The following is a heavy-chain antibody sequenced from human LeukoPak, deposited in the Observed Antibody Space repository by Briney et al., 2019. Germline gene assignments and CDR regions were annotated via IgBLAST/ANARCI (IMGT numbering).Heavy chain of an antibody. CDR2: IYYIGST. D-gene: IGHD3-16*01. CDR1: GGSLSSYY. Sequence: SETLSLTCTVSGGSLSSYYWSWIRQPPGKGLEWIGYIYYIGSTNYNPSLKSRVTISVDTSKNQFSLKLSSVTAADTAVYYCARVIYDYAREAYYYYYMDVWGKGTTVTISS. V-gene: IGHV4-59*01. CDR3: ARVIYDYAREAYYYYYMDV. J-gene: IGHJ6*03.